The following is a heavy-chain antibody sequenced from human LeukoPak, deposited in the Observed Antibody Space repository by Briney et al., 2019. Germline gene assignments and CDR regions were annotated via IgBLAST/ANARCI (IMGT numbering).Heavy chain of an antibody. V-gene: IGHV1-46*01. J-gene: IGHJ3*02. CDR3: AKKETTVTTPSIAFDI. D-gene: IGHD4-17*01. Sequence: ASVKVSCKASGYTFTSYYMHWVRQAPGQGLEWMGIINPSGGSTSYAQKFQGRVTMTRDTSTSTVYMELSSLRSEDTAVYYCAKKETTVTTPSIAFDIWGQGTMVTVAS. CDR1: GYTFTSYY. CDR2: INPSGGST.